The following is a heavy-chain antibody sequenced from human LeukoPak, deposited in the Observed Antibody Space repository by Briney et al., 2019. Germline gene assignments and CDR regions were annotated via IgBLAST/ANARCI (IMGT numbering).Heavy chain of an antibody. CDR2: IWYDGSNK. D-gene: IGHD6-19*01. CDR1: GFTFRNYG. V-gene: IGHV3-33*01. CDR3: ATLRRDTSGWYYFDY. J-gene: IGHJ4*02. Sequence: GESLRLSCAASGFTFRNYGMQWVRQAPGKGLEWVAVIWYDGSNKYYADSVKGRFTISRDNSKNMLYLQMNSLRAEDTAVYYCATLRRDTSGWYYFDYWGRGTLVTVSS.